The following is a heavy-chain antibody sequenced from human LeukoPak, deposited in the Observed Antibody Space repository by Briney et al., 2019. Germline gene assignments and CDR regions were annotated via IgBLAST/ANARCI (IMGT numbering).Heavy chain of an antibody. CDR3: ARDGSGSYESDY. D-gene: IGHD3-10*01. CDR1: GGSISSYY. V-gene: IGHV4-59*01. Sequence: SETLSLTCTVSGGSISSYYWSWIRQPPGKGLEWIGYIYYSGSTNYNPSLKSRVTISVDTSKNQFSLKLSSVTAADTAAYYCARDGSGSYESDYWGQGTLVTVSS. CDR2: IYYSGST. J-gene: IGHJ4*02.